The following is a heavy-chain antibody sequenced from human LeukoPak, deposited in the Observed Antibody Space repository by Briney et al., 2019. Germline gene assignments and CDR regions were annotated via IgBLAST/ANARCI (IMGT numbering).Heavy chain of an antibody. V-gene: IGHV1-2*02. CDR2: INPNSGGT. J-gene: IGHJ4*02. CDR3: ATAAFGYSSRPFDY. Sequence: VASVKVSCKASGYTFTGYYMHWVRQAPGQGLEWMGWINPNSGGTNYAQKFQGRVTMTRDTSISTAYMELSRLRSDDTAVYYCATAAFGYSSRPFDYWGQGTLVTVSS. CDR1: GYTFTGYY. D-gene: IGHD6-13*01.